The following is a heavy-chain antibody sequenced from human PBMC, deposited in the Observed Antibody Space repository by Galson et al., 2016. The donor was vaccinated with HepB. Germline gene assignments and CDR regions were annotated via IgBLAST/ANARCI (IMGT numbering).Heavy chain of an antibody. J-gene: IGHJ4*02. V-gene: IGHV3-11*01. D-gene: IGHD3-10*01. CDR3: ARGSYGSGTYFHFDK. CDR2: ISDSDSSV. CDR1: GFTFSDYY. Sequence: SLRLSCATSGFTFSDYYVNWLRQAPGKGLEWVSYISDSDSSVSYSDSVKGRFTISRDNARNSLYLQMNSLRADDTAVYYCARGSYGSGTYFHFDKWGQGTLVTVSS.